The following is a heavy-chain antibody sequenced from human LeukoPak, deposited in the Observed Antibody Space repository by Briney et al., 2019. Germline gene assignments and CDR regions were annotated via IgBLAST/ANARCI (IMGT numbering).Heavy chain of an antibody. CDR3: AREALGYYYGMDV. D-gene: IGHD7-27*01. CDR1: GFTVNSNY. Sequence: GGSLRLSCAASGFTVNSNYMSWVRQAPGKGLEWVSVIYTGGSTFYVNSVKGRFTISRDNSKNTLSLQMNSLRAEDTAVYYCAREALGYYYGMDVWGQGTTVTVSS. CDR2: IYTGGST. V-gene: IGHV3-66*01. J-gene: IGHJ6*02.